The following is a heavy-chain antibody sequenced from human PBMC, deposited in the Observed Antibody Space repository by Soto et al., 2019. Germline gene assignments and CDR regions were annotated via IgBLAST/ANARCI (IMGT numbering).Heavy chain of an antibody. D-gene: IGHD1-7*01. CDR3: ASRDPGTSVDY. J-gene: IGHJ4*02. V-gene: IGHV4-4*02. CDR2: IYRTGST. CDR1: GGSFTSNNW. Sequence: QVQLQESGPGLVKPSGTLSLTCAVSGGSFTSNNWWTWVRQPPGQGLEWIGEIYRTGSTNYNPSLTSRVTISLDKSENQCSLKVTSLTAADKAVYYCASRDPGTSVDYWGQGTLVTVSS.